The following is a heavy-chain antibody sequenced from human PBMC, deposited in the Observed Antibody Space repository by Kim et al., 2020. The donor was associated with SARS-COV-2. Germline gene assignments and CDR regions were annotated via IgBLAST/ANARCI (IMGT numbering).Heavy chain of an antibody. J-gene: IGHJ5*02. V-gene: IGHV3-23*01. Sequence: GGSLRLSCAASGFTFSSYAMSWVRQAPGKGLEWVSAISGSGGSTYYADSVKGRFTISRDNSKNTLYLQMNSLRAEDTAVYYCARGRITMIVVVNNWFDPWGQGTPSPSPQ. CDR2: ISGSGGST. CDR3: ARGRITMIVVVNNWFDP. D-gene: IGHD3-22*01. CDR1: GFTFSSYA.